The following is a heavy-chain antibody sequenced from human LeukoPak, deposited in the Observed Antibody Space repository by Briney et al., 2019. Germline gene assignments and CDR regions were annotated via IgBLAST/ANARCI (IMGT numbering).Heavy chain of an antibody. D-gene: IGHD3-3*02. CDR3: ARLHRALLEGMEV. CDR2: ICIGGNT. J-gene: IGHJ6*02. CDR1: GFTFSTYD. V-gene: IGHV3-13*04. Sequence: GGSLRLSCGASGFTFSTYDMHRVRHATGKGLEWVSAICIGGNTYYAGSVKGRFTISTENAKNSLYLQMNSLSAGDTAVYYCARLHRALLEGMEVWGQGTTVTVSS.